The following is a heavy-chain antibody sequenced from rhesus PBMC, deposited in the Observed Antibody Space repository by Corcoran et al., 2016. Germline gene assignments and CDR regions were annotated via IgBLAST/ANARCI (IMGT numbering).Heavy chain of an antibody. CDR2: INGDSGHT. J-gene: IGHJ4*01. V-gene: IGHV4-80*01. D-gene: IGHD5-12*01. CDR1: GDSFRSDW. Sequence: QVQLQESGPGLVKPSETLSLTCAVPGDSFRSDWWTWIRPPPGKALEWLGEINGDSGHTNYNPSLQSRLTISRDASKNQFSLSLSSVTAADMAVYYCAGGHSYTWLYWGQGVLVIVSS. CDR3: AGGHSYTWLY.